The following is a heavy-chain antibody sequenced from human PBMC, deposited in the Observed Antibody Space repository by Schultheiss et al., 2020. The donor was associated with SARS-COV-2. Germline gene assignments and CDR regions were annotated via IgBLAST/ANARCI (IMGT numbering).Heavy chain of an antibody. CDR1: GFTFSSYA. CDR2: ISSNGGST. V-gene: IGHV3-64*01. CDR3: AKDRIEVATTFDY. D-gene: IGHD6-19*01. Sequence: GESLKISCAASGFTFSSYAMHWVRQAPGKGLEYVSAISSNGGSTYYANSVKGRFTISRDNSKNTLYLQMGSLRAEDMAVYYCAKDRIEVATTFDYWGQGTTVTVSS. J-gene: IGHJ4*03.